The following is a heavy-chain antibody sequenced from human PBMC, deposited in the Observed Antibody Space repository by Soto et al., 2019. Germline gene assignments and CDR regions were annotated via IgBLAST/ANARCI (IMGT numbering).Heavy chain of an antibody. D-gene: IGHD2-2*01. V-gene: IGHV3-23*01. CDR3: ARTGPADILALDI. J-gene: IGHJ3*02. CDR2: VSRSGGTT. CDR1: AFTFSSYA. Sequence: QVLQFGGGLVQPGGSLSLSCATSAFTFSSYAMTWVRQTPGKGLEWVSTVSRSGGTTYYADSVKGRFTISRDNSKNTLSLQMDSLRVEDTAIYYCARTGPADILALDIWGQGAMVTVSS.